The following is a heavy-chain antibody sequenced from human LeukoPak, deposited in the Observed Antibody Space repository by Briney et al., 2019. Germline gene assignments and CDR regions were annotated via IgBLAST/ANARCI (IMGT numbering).Heavy chain of an antibody. CDR2: IRSKAYGGTT. Sequence: GGSLRLSCTASGFTFGDYAMSWFRQAPGKGLEWVGFIRSKAYGGTTEYAASVKGRFTISRDDSKSIAYLQMNSLKTEDTAVYYCTRADTAMAPEPFDYWGQGTLVTVSS. V-gene: IGHV3-49*03. J-gene: IGHJ4*02. CDR1: GFTFGDYA. D-gene: IGHD5-18*01. CDR3: TRADTAMAPEPFDY.